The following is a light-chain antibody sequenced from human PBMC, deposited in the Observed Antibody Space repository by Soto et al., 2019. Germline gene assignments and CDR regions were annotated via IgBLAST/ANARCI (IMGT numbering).Light chain of an antibody. Sequence: DIQMTQSPSSLSASVGDRVTITCRAGQSISSNLNWYQQKPGKAPKLLISAASSLQSGVPSRFSGSGSGTDFTLTVSSLQPEDFATYYCQQSYSLPPTFGQGTKLEIK. CDR2: AAS. V-gene: IGKV1-39*01. CDR3: QQSYSLPPT. CDR1: QSISSN. J-gene: IGKJ2*01.